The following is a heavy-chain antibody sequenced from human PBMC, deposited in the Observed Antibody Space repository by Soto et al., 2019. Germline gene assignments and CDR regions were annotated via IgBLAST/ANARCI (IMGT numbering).Heavy chain of an antibody. CDR3: ARGHYYGSGSYSVHYYGKDC. Sequence: GRSMRRPWLAAGFNLSSFAMHWVRQGPGKGLEREAVLSSNGSNKYSAESVKGRFTILRDNSKNTMNLRMKSQRDEDTAVYYCARGHYYGSGSYSVHYYGKDCWGQGSTVT. CDR2: LSSNGSNK. D-gene: IGHD3-10*01. CDR1: GFNLSSFA. V-gene: IGHV3-30-3*01. J-gene: IGHJ6*02.